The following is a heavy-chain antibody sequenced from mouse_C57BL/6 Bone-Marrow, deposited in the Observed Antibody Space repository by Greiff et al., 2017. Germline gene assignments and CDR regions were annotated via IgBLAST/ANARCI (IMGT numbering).Heavy chain of an antibody. CDR2: ISDGGSYT. V-gene: IGHV5-4*01. CDR1: GFTFSSYA. D-gene: IGHD2-1*01. J-gene: IGHJ2*01. CDR3: AREGVTTTD. Sequence: EVHLVESGGGLVKPGGSLKLSCAASGFTFSSYAMSWVRQTPEKRLEWVATISDGGSYTYYPDNVKGRVTISRDNAKNNLYLQMSHLKSEDTAMYYCAREGVTTTDWGQGTTLTVSS.